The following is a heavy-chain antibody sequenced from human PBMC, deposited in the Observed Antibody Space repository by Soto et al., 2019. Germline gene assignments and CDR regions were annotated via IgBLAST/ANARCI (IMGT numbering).Heavy chain of an antibody. Sequence: PSETLSLTCTVSGGSISGYYWSWIRQPPGKGLEWIGYMYNTGSTVYNPSFKSRVTISVDMSKNQFSLKLNSVTAADTAVYYCARAKAPLYSSSWYWFDPRGQRTLVIVSS. V-gene: IGHV4-59*01. CDR1: GGSISGYY. CDR2: MYNTGST. CDR3: ARAKAPLYSSSWYWFDP. J-gene: IGHJ5*02. D-gene: IGHD6-13*01.